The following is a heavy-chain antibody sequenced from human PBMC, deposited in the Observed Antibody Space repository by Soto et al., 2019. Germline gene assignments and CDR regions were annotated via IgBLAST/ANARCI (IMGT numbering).Heavy chain of an antibody. CDR3: ARGNVVVLTATSNFDY. CDR1: GFTFSSYT. D-gene: IGHD2-21*02. V-gene: IGHV3-21*01. J-gene: IGHJ4*02. CDR2: ISSSYYI. Sequence: GGSLRLSCAAPGFTFSSYTMKWVRQAPGKGLEWVASISSSYYIKYADSVKGRFTISRDNAKNSLYLQMNSLRAEDTAVYYCARGNVVVLTATSNFDYWGQGTLVTVSS.